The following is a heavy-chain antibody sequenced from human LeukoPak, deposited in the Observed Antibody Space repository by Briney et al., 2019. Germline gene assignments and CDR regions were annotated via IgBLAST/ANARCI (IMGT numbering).Heavy chain of an antibody. J-gene: IGHJ4*02. V-gene: IGHV3-21*01. CDR3: ARDSAVAGSDFD. CDR2: ISSSSSYI. Sequence: SGGSLRLSCAASGFTFSSYSMNWVRQAPGKGLEWVSSISSSSSYIYYADSVKGRFTISRDNAKNSLYLQMNSLRAEDTAVYYCARDSAVAGSDFDWGQGTLVTVSS. D-gene: IGHD6-19*01. CDR1: GFTFSSYS.